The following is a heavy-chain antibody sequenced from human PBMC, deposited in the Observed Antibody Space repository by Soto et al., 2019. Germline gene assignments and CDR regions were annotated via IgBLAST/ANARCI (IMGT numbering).Heavy chain of an antibody. Sequence: EVQLLESGGGLVQPGGSLRLSCAASGFTFRTYAMSWVRQAPGKGLEWVAAITGSGDSAYYAASVKGRFNISRDNSKNTLFVEMNSLRADDTAIYYCTKDYGAVADFWGQGTLITVSS. V-gene: IGHV3-23*01. CDR1: GFTFRTYA. CDR3: TKDYGAVADF. J-gene: IGHJ4*02. CDR2: ITGSGDSA. D-gene: IGHD6-19*01.